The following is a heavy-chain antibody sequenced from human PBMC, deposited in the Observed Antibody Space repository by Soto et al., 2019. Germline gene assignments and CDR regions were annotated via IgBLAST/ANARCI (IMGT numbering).Heavy chain of an antibody. CDR1: GFTFSDYY. Sequence: QVQLVESGGGLVKPGGSLRLSCAASGFTFSDYYMSWIRQAPGKGLEWISYISSTGSTIYYADSVRGRFTISRDNAKYSLDLQMNSLRAKDTAVYYCARDQRDAFDIWGQGTMVTVSS. CDR2: ISSTGSTI. CDR3: ARDQRDAFDI. V-gene: IGHV3-11*01. J-gene: IGHJ3*02.